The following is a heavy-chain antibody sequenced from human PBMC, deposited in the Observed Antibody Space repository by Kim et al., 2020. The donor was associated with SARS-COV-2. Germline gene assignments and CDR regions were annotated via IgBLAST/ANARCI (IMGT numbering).Heavy chain of an antibody. D-gene: IGHD2-15*01. V-gene: IGHV3-23*05. J-gene: IGHJ4*02. CDR3: ARWATPRYFDY. Sequence: ADPRKGRVTISRDNSKNTLYLEMNSLRVDDTAVYYCARWATPRYFDYWGQGILVTVSS.